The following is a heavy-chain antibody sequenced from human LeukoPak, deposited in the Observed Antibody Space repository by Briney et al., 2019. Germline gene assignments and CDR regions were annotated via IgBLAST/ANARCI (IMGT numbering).Heavy chain of an antibody. CDR3: ARSPAAGSAAAFDY. J-gene: IGHJ4*02. V-gene: IGHV3-53*01. Sequence: GRSLRLSCAASGFTVSSNFMNWVRQAPGKGLEWVSVIYTGGSTYYADSVKGRFTISRDNSKNTLYLQMNSLRAEDTAVYYCARSPAAGSAAAFDYWGQGTLVTASS. CDR2: IYTGGST. D-gene: IGHD6-13*01. CDR1: GFTVSSNF.